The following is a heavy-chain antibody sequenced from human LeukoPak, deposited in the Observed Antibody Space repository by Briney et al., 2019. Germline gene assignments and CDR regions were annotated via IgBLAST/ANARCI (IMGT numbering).Heavy chain of an antibody. J-gene: IGHJ6*02. CDR3: ASYFSPGDYYYYGMDV. Sequence: SETLSLTCAVSGGSISSGGYSWSWIRQPPGKGLEWIGYIYHSGSTYYNPSLKSRVTISVDRSKNQFSLKLSSVTAADTAVYYCASYFSPGDYYYYGMDVWGQGTTVTGSS. CDR2: IYHSGST. V-gene: IGHV4-30-2*01. D-gene: IGHD2/OR15-2a*01. CDR1: GGSISSGGYS.